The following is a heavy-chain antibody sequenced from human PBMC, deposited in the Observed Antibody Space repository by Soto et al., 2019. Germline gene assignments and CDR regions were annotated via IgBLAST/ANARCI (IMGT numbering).Heavy chain of an antibody. Sequence: SETLSLTCTVSGGSISSYYWSWIRQPPGKGLEWIGYIYYSGSTNYNPSLKSRVTISVDTSKYQFSLKLNSMTAADTAVYYCARHNYGSGSTYFDYWGQGTLVTVSS. CDR3: ARHNYGSGSTYFDY. D-gene: IGHD3-10*01. CDR1: GGSISSYY. CDR2: IYYSGST. J-gene: IGHJ4*02. V-gene: IGHV4-59*08.